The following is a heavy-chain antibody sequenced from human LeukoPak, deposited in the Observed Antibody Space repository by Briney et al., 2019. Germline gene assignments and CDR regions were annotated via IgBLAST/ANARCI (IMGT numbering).Heavy chain of an antibody. CDR2: MYYSGST. V-gene: IGHV4-39*07. D-gene: IGHD2-2*01. Sequence: SETLSLTCTDSGGSISSSTYYWGWVRQPPGKGLEWIGSMYYSGSTYYNPSLKSRVTISVDTSKNQFSLKLSSVTAADTAVYYCARDAGHQVSRRNYYAMDVWGQGTTVTVSS. J-gene: IGHJ6*02. CDR1: GGSISSSTYY. CDR3: ARDAGHQVSRRNYYAMDV.